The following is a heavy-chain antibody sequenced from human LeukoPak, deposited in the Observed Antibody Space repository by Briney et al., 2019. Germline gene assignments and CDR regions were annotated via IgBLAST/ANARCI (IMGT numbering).Heavy chain of an antibody. D-gene: IGHD5-12*01. Sequence: SETLSLTCTVSGGSISSYYWSWIRQPPRKGLEWIGYVYYSGSTNYNSYLTSRIPISVDASTTKYSLKLSSVPAAATAVYSCARFYSGYDFFDYWGQGTLVTVSS. J-gene: IGHJ4*02. CDR1: GGSISSYY. V-gene: IGHV4-59*01. CDR2: VYYSGST. CDR3: ARFYSGYDFFDY.